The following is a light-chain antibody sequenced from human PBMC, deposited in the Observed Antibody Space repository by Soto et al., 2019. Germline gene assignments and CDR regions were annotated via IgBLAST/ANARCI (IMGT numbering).Light chain of an antibody. CDR1: SSDVGSYNL. V-gene: IGLV2-23*02. Sequence: QSVLTQPASVSGSPGQSITISCTGTSSDVGSYNLVSWYQQHPGKAPKLMIYEVSKRPSGVPNRFSGSKSGNTASLTISGLQAEDEADYYCCSYADSSPFYVSGTGTKVTVL. J-gene: IGLJ1*01. CDR3: CSYADSSPFYV. CDR2: EVS.